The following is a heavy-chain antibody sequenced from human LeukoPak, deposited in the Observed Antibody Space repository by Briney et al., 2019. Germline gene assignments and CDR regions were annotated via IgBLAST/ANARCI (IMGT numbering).Heavy chain of an antibody. CDR2: INNDGTTT. J-gene: IGHJ3*02. Sequence: GGSLRLSCAASGFTFTSYWMHWVRQAPGKGLVWVSRINNDGTTTNYADSVKGRFTISRDNAKNRLYLQMNSLRAEDTAMYYCARVRGGSGRSYAADAFDIWGQGTMVTVSS. V-gene: IGHV3-74*01. D-gene: IGHD1-26*01. CDR1: GFTFTSYW. CDR3: ARVRGGSGRSYAADAFDI.